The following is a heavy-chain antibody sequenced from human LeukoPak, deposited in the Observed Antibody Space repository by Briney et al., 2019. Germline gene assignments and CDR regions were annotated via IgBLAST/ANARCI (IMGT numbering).Heavy chain of an antibody. J-gene: IGHJ2*01. D-gene: IGHD7-27*01. CDR1: GGSISSSSYY. V-gene: IGHV4-39*07. CDR3: ARGHWDWCLDL. Sequence: SETLSLTCTVSGGSISSSSYYWSWIRQPPGKGLEWIGDINHSGSTNDNPSLKSRVTISVDTSKNQFSLNLTSVTAADTAVYYCARGHWDWCLDLWGRGTLVTVSS. CDR2: INHSGST.